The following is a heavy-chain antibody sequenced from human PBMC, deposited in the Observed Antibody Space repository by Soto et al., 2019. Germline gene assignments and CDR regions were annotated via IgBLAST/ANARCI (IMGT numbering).Heavy chain of an antibody. J-gene: IGHJ4*02. Sequence: QVQLVESGGGVVQPGKSLRLSCAASGFTFSNYGMHWVRQAPGKGLEWVAVIWYDGTKKYYQESVRGRFAISRDNSQNTVYLQMNSLRAEDSAIYYCARTPIRDYGDHFCDFWGPGTLVTVSS. CDR2: IWYDGTKK. V-gene: IGHV3-33*01. D-gene: IGHD4-17*01. CDR3: ARTPIRDYGDHFCDF. CDR1: GFTFSNYG.